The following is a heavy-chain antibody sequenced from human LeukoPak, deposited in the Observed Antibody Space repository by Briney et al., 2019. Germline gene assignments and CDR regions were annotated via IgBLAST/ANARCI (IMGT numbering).Heavy chain of an antibody. CDR1: GGSISSDY. CDR2: IYYSGST. CDR3: ARGLYSSSWYPNN. J-gene: IGHJ4*02. D-gene: IGHD6-13*01. V-gene: IGHV4-59*08. Sequence: PSETLSLTCTVPGGSISSDYWNWIRQPPGKGLEWIGYIYYSGSTSYNPSLKSRVTISVDTSKNQFSLKLSSVTAADTAVYYCARGLYSSSWYPNNWGQGTLVTVSS.